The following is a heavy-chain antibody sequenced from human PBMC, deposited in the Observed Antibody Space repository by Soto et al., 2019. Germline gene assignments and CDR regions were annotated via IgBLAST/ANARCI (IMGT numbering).Heavy chain of an antibody. CDR2: INPSGGSK. CDR1: GYTFTAYY. J-gene: IGHJ4*02. D-gene: IGHD1-7*01. CDR3: ARDLRYNWNFFLGGYSFDY. V-gene: IGHV1-46*01. Sequence: QVQLVQSGAEVKMPGASVQVSCKTSGYTFTAYYIHWVRQAPGQGLEWMGIINPSGGSKSYAQKFQGRVTMTRDPSTSTVYMELSRLRSEDTAVYYCARDLRYNWNFFLGGYSFDYWGQGTLVTVSS.